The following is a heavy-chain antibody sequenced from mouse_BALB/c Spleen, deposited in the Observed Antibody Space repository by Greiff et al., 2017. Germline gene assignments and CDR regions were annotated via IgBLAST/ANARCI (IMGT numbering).Heavy chain of an antibody. J-gene: IGHJ2*01. Sequence: QVQLQQSGPGLVAPSQSLSITCSVSGFSLTSYGLHWVRQPPGKGLEWLGVIWAGGSTNYNSALMSRLSISKDNSKSQVFLKMNSLQTDDTAMYYCARDRSNYGSSYFDYWGQGTTLTVSS. CDR1: GFSLTSYG. D-gene: IGHD1-1*01. CDR2: IWAGGST. V-gene: IGHV2-9*02. CDR3: ARDRSNYGSSYFDY.